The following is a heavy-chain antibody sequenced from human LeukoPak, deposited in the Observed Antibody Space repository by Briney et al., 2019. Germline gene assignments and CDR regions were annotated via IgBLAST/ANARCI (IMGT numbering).Heavy chain of an antibody. CDR3: ARRGGANWFDP. Sequence: LETLSLTCTVSGASISSNIYYWGWIRQPPGKGLEWIGSIYYSGRTYYNPSLKSRVTISVDTSKNQFSLKLSSVTAADTAVYYCARRGGANWFDPWGQGTLVTVSS. CDR1: GASISSNIYY. D-gene: IGHD3-10*01. J-gene: IGHJ5*02. V-gene: IGHV4-39*01. CDR2: IYYSGRT.